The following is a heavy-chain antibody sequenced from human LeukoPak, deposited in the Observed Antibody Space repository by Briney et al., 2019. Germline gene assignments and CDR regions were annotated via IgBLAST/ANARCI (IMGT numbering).Heavy chain of an antibody. CDR2: MSYDGSNK. Sequence: GGSLRLSCAASGFTLSDYALHWVRQAPGNGLEWVAVMSYDGSNKYYADSVKGRFTISRDNSKNTLYLQMDSLRAEDTAVYYGARGPYISSWYHYFDYWGQGTLVSVSS. D-gene: IGHD6-13*01. CDR3: ARGPYISSWYHYFDY. CDR1: GFTLSDYA. J-gene: IGHJ4*02. V-gene: IGHV3-30-3*01.